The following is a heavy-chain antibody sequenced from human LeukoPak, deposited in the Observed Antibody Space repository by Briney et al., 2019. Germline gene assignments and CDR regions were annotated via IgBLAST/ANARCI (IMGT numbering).Heavy chain of an antibody. CDR3: ARDMVPAYFDY. J-gene: IGHJ4*02. CDR2: ISSSSSYI. Sequence: GGSLRLSCAASGFTFSSYSMNWVRQAPGKGLEWVSSISSSSSYIYYADSVKGRFTISRDNAKNSLYLQMNSLRAEDMAVYYCARDMVPAYFDYWGQGTLVTVSS. V-gene: IGHV3-21*01. D-gene: IGHD2-2*01. CDR1: GFTFSSYS.